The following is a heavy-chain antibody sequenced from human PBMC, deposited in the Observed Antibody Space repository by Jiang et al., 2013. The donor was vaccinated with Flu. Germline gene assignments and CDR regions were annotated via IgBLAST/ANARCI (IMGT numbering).Heavy chain of an antibody. D-gene: IGHD6-25*01. CDR1: GFTFSSYA. J-gene: IGHJ4*02. CDR3: ARGSEAPVGY. Sequence: SGGGVVQPGRSLRLSCAASGFTFSSYAMHWVRQAPGKGLEWVAVISYDGSNKYYADSVKGRFTISRDNSKNTLYLQMNSLRAEDTAVYYCARGSEAPVGYWGQGTLVTVSS. V-gene: IGHV3-30-3*01. CDR2: ISYDGSNK.